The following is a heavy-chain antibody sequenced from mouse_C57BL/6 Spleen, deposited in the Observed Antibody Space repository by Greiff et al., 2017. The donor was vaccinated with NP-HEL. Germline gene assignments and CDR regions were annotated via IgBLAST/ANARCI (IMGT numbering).Heavy chain of an antibody. CDR2: IDPENGDT. D-gene: IGHD1-1*01. CDR1: GFNIKDDY. CDR3: TTSLNITTVVAPFDY. J-gene: IGHJ2*01. Sequence: VQLQQSGAELVRPGASVKLSCTASGFNIKDDYMHWVKQRPEQGLEWIGWIDPENGDTEYASKFQGKATITADTSSNTAYLQLSSLTSEDTAVYYCTTSLNITTVVAPFDYWGQGTTLTVSS. V-gene: IGHV14-4*01.